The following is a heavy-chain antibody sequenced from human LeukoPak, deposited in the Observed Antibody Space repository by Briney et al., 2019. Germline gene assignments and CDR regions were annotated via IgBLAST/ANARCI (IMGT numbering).Heavy chain of an antibody. CDR3: ARSPLYKTPLEPFFDS. V-gene: IGHV4-30-4*01. D-gene: IGHD3-16*01. CDR1: GGSVSSADYY. J-gene: IGHJ4*02. Sequence: SETLSLTCTVSGGSVSSADYYWNWIRQPPGKGLEWIGYISYTGTTFYSPLLRSRVTFSIDTSNNQFSLNLKSVTAADTALFYCARSPLYKTPLEPFFDSWGQGTLVIVSP. CDR2: ISYTGTT.